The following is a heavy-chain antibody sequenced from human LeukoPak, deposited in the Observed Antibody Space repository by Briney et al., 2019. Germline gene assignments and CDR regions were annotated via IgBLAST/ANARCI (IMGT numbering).Heavy chain of an antibody. CDR1: GFTVSNNY. D-gene: IGHD6-19*01. V-gene: IGHV3-53*01. CDR2: IDTSDNR. Sequence: SLRLSCAASGFTVSNNYMSWVRQAAGKGLEWVSLIDTSDNRYYADSVQGRFIISRDNSKNTLSLQMNSLRVEDTAVYYCARSPITGWDWGQGTLVTVSS. CDR3: ARSPITGWD. J-gene: IGHJ4*02.